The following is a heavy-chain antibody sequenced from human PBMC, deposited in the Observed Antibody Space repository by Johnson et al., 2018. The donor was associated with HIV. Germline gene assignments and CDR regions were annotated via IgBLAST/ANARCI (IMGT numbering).Heavy chain of an antibody. Sequence: VLLLESGGGLVQPGGSLRLSCVASGFTVSGNYMSWVRQAPGKGLEWVAKIKQEGSEKNYVDYVKGRFTISRDNAKNSVYLQMNSLGAEDTAMYYCSRHSPRGYSGYDAFDIWGQGTMVTVSS. D-gene: IGHD5-12*01. V-gene: IGHV3-7*05. CDR1: GFTVSGNY. J-gene: IGHJ3*02. CDR2: IKQEGSEK. CDR3: SRHSPRGYSGYDAFDI.